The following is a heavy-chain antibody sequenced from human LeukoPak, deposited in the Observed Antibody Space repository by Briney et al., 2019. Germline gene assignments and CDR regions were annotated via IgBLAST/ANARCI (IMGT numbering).Heavy chain of an antibody. CDR3: ARERSSSSPGGYYYYGMDV. CDR2: IYYSGST. J-gene: IGHJ6*02. D-gene: IGHD6-6*01. Sequence: PSETLSLTCTVSGGSISSYYWSWIRQPPGKGLEWIGYIYYSGSTNYNPSLKSRVTISADTSKNQFSLKLSSVTAADTAVYYCARERSSSSPGGYYYYGMDVWGQGTTVTVSS. V-gene: IGHV4-59*01. CDR1: GGSISSYY.